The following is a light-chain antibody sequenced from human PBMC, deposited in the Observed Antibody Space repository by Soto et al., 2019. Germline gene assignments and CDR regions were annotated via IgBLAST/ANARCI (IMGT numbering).Light chain of an antibody. CDR3: CSYASRDTYV. J-gene: IGLJ1*01. CDR2: EAN. V-gene: IGLV2-23*01. Sequence: QSVLTQPASVSGSPGQSITISCTGTSSDVGSYNLVSWYQQHPGKAPKLIIYEANERPSGISNRFSGSESGNTASLTISGLQPEDEADYYCCSYASRDTYVFGTGTKVTVL. CDR1: SSDVGSYNL.